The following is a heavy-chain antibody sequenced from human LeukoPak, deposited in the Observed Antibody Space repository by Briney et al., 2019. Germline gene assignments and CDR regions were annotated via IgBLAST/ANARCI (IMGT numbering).Heavy chain of an antibody. CDR1: GGTFSSYA. J-gene: IGHJ4*02. CDR2: IIPTFGTA. V-gene: IGHV1-69*05. CDR3: ARSPGEMATMLDY. D-gene: IGHD5-24*01. Sequence: GASVKVSCKASGGTFSSYAISWVRQAPGQGLEWMGGIIPTFGTANYAQKFQGRVTITTDESTSTAYMELSSLRSEDTAVYYCARSPGEMATMLDYWGQGTLVTVSS.